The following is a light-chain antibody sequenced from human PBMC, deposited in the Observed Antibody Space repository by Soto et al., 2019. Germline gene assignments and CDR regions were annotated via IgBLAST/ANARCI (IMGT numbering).Light chain of an antibody. V-gene: IGKV1-5*01. CDR3: QQYNSYSLYT. Sequence: DLQMTQSPSTLSASVGDRVTITCRASQSISTWLAWYQQKPGKAPKLLIYDASSLESGVSSRFSGSGSGTEFTLTISSLQPDVFATYYCQQYNSYSLYTFGQGTKLEIE. J-gene: IGKJ2*01. CDR2: DAS. CDR1: QSISTW.